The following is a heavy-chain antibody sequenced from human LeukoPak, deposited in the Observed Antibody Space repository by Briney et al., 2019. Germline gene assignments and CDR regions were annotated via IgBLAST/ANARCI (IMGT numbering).Heavy chain of an antibody. D-gene: IGHD6-19*01. CDR3: ARDPGGWLAYYYYYGMDA. V-gene: IGHV1-18*01. Sequence: ASVKVSCKASGYTFTSYGISWVRQAPGQGLEWMGWISAYNGNTNYAQKLQGRVTMTTDTSTSTAYMELRSLRSDDTAVYYCARDPGGWLAYYYYYGMDAWGQGTTVTVSS. J-gene: IGHJ6*02. CDR2: ISAYNGNT. CDR1: GYTFTSYG.